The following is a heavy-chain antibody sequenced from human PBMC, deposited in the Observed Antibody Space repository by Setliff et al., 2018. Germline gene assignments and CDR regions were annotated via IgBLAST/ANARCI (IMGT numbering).Heavy chain of an antibody. CDR2: IKQDGSEK. V-gene: IGHV3-7*01. Sequence: PGGSLRLSCAASGFPFSTYWLNWVRQAPGKGLEWVANIKQDGSEKYYVDSVKGRFTIARDNAQNSLYLQMDSLRAEDTAVYYCARRLPYFGMDVWGQGTTVTVSS. J-gene: IGHJ6*02. D-gene: IGHD2-15*01. CDR3: ARRLPYFGMDV. CDR1: GFPFSTYW.